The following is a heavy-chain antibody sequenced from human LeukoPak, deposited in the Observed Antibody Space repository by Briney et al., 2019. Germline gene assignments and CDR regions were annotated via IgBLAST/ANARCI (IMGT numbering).Heavy chain of an antibody. J-gene: IGHJ3*02. CDR3: ARETVVGATSPRGAFDI. Sequence: ASVKVSCKASGYTFTSYYMHWVRQAPGQGLKWMGIINPSGGSTSYAQKFQGRVTMTRDTSTSTVYMELSSLRSEDTAVYYCARETVVGATSPRGAFDIWGQGTMATVSS. CDR2: INPSGGST. D-gene: IGHD1-26*01. CDR1: GYTFTSYY. V-gene: IGHV1-46*01.